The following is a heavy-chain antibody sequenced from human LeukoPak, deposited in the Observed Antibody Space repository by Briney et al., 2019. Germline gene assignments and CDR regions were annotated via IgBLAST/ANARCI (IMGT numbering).Heavy chain of an antibody. D-gene: IGHD3-10*01. J-gene: IGHJ4*02. Sequence: SGRCLRPSCAAAASTFTTYSMHSVSQAPRNWLEYVSGVSTDWGSKYYAKYVQGRFTISRDNCKNTVYVQMGGLRTEDMAVYYCARGRGEISARPFFDYWGQGSLVSVSS. V-gene: IGHV3-64*01. CDR1: ASTFTTYS. CDR2: VSTDWGSK. CDR3: ARGRGEISARPFFDY.